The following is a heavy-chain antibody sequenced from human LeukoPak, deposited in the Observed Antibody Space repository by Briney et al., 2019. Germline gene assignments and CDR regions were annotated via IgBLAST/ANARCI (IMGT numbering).Heavy chain of an antibody. CDR1: GFTSSNYG. V-gene: IGHV3-30*18. D-gene: IGHD3-16*01. J-gene: IGHJ4*02. Sequence: GGSLRLSCAPSGFTSSNYGMHWVRQAPGNGLKCVAIISYDGSNKNYADSVKGRFTISRDNSKNTLYLQMNSLRAEDTAVYYCAKDGRGYSRRGGSYFDYWGQGTLVTVSS. CDR2: ISYDGSNK. CDR3: AKDGRGYSRRGGSYFDY.